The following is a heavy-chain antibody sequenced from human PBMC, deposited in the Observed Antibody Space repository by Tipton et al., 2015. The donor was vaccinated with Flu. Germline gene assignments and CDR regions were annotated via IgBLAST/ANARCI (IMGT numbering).Heavy chain of an antibody. CDR1: GFAFSIDW. J-gene: IGHJ4*02. CDR3: ASRRGGDYPYFDY. D-gene: IGHD4-17*01. CDR2: IYSGGST. Sequence: GSLRLSCAASGFAFSIDWMSWVRQAPGKGLEWVSVIYSGGSTYYADSVKGRFTISRDNSKLYLQMNSLRAEDTAVYYCASRRGGDYPYFDYWGQGTLVTVSS. V-gene: IGHV3-53*01.